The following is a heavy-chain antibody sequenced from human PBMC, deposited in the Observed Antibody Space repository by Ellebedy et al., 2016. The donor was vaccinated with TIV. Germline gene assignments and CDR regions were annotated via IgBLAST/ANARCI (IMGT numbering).Heavy chain of an antibody. CDR3: ARGGYYCSSTSCYPYNWFDP. CDR2: IYYSGST. Sequence: MPSETLSLTCTVSGGSISSSSYYWGWIRQPPGKGLEWIGSIYYSGSTYYNPSLKSRVTISVDTSKNQFSLKLSSVTAADTAVYYCARGGYYCSSTSCYPYNWFDPWGQGTLVTVSS. J-gene: IGHJ5*02. V-gene: IGHV4-39*01. D-gene: IGHD2-2*01. CDR1: GGSISSSSYY.